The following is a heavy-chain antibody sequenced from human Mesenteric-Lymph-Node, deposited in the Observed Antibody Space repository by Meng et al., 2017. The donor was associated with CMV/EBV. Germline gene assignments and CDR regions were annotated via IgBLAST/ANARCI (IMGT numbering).Heavy chain of an antibody. CDR3: ARVRSRIPQYYFDS. Sequence: ASVKVSCKSSGYTFTSYGVSWVRQAPGQGLEWMGWISAYDGNTNSAQKLQGRVTMTTDTSTSTAYMELRSLRSDDTAVYYCARVRSRIPQYYFDSWGQGTLVTVSS. CDR2: ISAYDGNT. J-gene: IGHJ4*02. CDR1: GYTFTSYG. V-gene: IGHV1-18*01. D-gene: IGHD2-15*01.